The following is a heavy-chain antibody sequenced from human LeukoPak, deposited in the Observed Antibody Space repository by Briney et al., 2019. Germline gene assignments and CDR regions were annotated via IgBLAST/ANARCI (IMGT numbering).Heavy chain of an antibody. CDR1: GFTFSSYA. CDR2: ISGSGGNT. V-gene: IGHV3-23*01. Sequence: PGGSLRLSCAASGFTFSSYAMSWVRQAPGKGLEWVSAISGSGGNTYYADSVKGRFTISRDNSKNTLYLQMNTLRAEDTAVYYCAKPNTAMVYYYYYYYMDVWGKGTTVTVSS. CDR3: AKPNTAMVYYYYYYYMDV. D-gene: IGHD5-18*01. J-gene: IGHJ6*03.